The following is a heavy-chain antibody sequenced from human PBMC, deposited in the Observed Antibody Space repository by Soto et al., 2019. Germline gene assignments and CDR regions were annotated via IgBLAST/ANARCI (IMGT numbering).Heavy chain of an antibody. CDR1: GFSLSTSGMC. V-gene: IGHV2-70*01. J-gene: IGHJ6*02. CDR2: IDWGDDK. D-gene: IGHD6-6*01. CDR3: ARTNSIAARPVYYYGMDV. Sequence: PTLVNPTQTLTLTCTFSGFSLSTSGMCVSWIRQPPGKALEWLALIDWGDDKYYSTSLKTRLTISKDTSKNQVVLTMTNMDPVDTATYYCARTNSIAARPVYYYGMDVWGQGTTVTVSS.